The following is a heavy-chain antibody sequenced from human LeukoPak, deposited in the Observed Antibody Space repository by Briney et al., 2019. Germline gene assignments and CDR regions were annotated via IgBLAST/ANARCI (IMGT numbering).Heavy chain of an antibody. V-gene: IGHV4-61*02. Sequence: SQTLSLTCTVSGGSISSGSYYWSWIRQPAGKGLEWIGRIYTSGSTNYNPSLKSRVTISINTSKNQFSLKLSSVTAADTAVYYCAAGSVYPLVAYWGQGTLVTVSS. D-gene: IGHD1-1*01. CDR2: IYTSGST. J-gene: IGHJ4*02. CDR3: AAGSVYPLVAY. CDR1: GGSISSGSYY.